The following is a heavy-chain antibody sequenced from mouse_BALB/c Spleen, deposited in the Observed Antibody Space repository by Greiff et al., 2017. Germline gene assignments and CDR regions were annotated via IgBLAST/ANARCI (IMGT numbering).Heavy chain of an antibody. CDR3: ARDRYDEDYAMDY. CDR2: ISSGGST. V-gene: IGHV5-6-5*01. CDR1: GFTFSSYA. D-gene: IGHD2-14*01. Sequence: EVQVVESGGGLVKPGGSLKLSCAASGFTFSSYAMSWVRQTPEKRLEWVASISSGGSTYYPDSVKGRFTISRDNARNILYLQMSSLRSEDTAMYYCARDRYDEDYAMDYWGQGTSVTVSS. J-gene: IGHJ4*01.